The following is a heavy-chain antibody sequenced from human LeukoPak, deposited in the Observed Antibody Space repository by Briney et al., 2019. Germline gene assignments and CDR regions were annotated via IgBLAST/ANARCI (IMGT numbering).Heavy chain of an antibody. CDR2: IYYSGST. CDR3: ARTMYSSSWYWFDP. J-gene: IGHJ5*02. CDR1: GGSISSYY. V-gene: IGHV4-59*08. Sequence: SETLSLTCTVSGGSISSYYWSWIRQPPGKGLEWIGYIYYSGSTNYNPSLKSRVTISVDTSKNQFSLKLSSVTAADTAVYYCARTMYSSSWYWFDPWGQGTLVTASS. D-gene: IGHD6-13*01.